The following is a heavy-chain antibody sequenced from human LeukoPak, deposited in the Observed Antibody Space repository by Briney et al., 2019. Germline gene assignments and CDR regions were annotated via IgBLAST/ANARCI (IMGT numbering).Heavy chain of an antibody. D-gene: IGHD2-15*01. CDR3: ARDCSSGSCYHYAFDI. CDR2: ISSSSSYI. CDR1: GFTFSSYS. V-gene: IGHV3-21*01. J-gene: IGHJ3*02. Sequence: GGSLRLSCAASGFTFSSYSMNWVRQAPGKGLEWVSSISSSSSYIYYADSVKGRFTISRGNAKNSLYLQMNSLRAEDTAVYYCARDCSSGSCYHYAFDIWGQGTMVTVSS.